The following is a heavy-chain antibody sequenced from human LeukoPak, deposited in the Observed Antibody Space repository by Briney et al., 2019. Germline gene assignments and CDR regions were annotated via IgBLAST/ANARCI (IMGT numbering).Heavy chain of an antibody. J-gene: IGHJ6*02. Sequence: GGSLRLSCAASGFTFSSYGMHWVRQAPGKGLEWAAVISYDGSNKYYADSVKGRFTISRDNSKNTLYLQMNSLRAEDTAVYYCAKAIPRYYDILTGTYNYYYGMDVWGQGTTVTVSS. CDR2: ISYDGSNK. D-gene: IGHD3-9*01. CDR1: GFTFSSYG. V-gene: IGHV3-30*18. CDR3: AKAIPRYYDILTGTYNYYYGMDV.